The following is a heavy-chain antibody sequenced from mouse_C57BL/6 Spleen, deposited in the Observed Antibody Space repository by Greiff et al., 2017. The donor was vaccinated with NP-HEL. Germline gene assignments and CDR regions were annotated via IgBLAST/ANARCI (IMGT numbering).Heavy chain of an antibody. Sequence: VQLQQSGAELVKPGASVKISCKASGYAFSSYWMNWVKQRPGKGLEWIGQIYPGDGDTNYNGKFKGKATLTADKASSTAYMQLSSLTSEDSAVYFCARGGITYYFDYWGQGTTLTVSS. CDR1: GYAFSSYW. V-gene: IGHV1-80*01. J-gene: IGHJ2*01. CDR3: ARGGITYYFDY. D-gene: IGHD2-4*01. CDR2: IYPGDGDT.